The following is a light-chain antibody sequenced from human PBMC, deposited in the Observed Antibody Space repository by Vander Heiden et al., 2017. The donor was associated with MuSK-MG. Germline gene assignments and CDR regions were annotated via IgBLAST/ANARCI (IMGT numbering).Light chain of an antibody. CDR2: KND. V-gene: IGLV1-47*01. CDR3: AAWDDSLGAYVL. Sequence: QSVLTQPPSASGTPGQSITIFCSGGSSNIGKFSVYWYQQLPGTAPKLLIYKNDQRPSGVPDRFSGSKSGSSASLAIRGLRSEDEADYYCAAWDDSLGAYVLFGGGTKLTVL. CDR1: SSNIGKFS. J-gene: IGLJ2*01.